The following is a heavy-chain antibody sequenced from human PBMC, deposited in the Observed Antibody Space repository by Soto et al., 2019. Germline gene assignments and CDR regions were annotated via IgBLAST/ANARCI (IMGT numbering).Heavy chain of an antibody. CDR1: GGSFSGYY. D-gene: IGHD6-13*01. V-gene: IGHV4-34*01. J-gene: IGHJ5*02. CDR2: INHSGST. Sequence: QVQLQQWGAGLLKPSETLSLTCAVYGGSFSGYYWSWIRQPPGKGLEWIGEINHSGSTNYNPSLKSRVTISVDTSKNQFSLKLSSVTAADTAVYYCAGPAAGMGGNWFDPWGQGTLVTVSS. CDR3: AGPAAGMGGNWFDP.